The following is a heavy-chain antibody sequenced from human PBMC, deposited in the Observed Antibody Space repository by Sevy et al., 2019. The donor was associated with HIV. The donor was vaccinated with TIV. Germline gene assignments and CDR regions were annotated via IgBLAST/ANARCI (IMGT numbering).Heavy chain of an antibody. CDR2: ISYDGSNK. J-gene: IGHJ4*02. CDR3: AREPNAHSGSYFVDY. Sequence: GGSLRLSCAASGFTFSSYAMHWVRQAPGKGLEWVAVISYDGSNKYYADSVKGRFTISRDNSKNTLYLQMNSLRAEDTAVYYCAREPNAHSGSYFVDYWDQGTLVTVSS. V-gene: IGHV3-30*04. CDR1: GFTFSSYA. D-gene: IGHD1-26*01.